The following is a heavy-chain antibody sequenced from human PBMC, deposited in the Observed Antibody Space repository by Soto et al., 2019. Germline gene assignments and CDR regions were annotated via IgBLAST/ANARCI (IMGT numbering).Heavy chain of an antibody. J-gene: IGHJ4*02. D-gene: IGHD3-22*01. CDR1: GFTFSNYA. Sequence: GGSLRLSCAASGFTFSNYAMSWVRQAPGKGLEWVSAISYGGGTTYYADSVKGRSTISRDNSKNTLYLQMNSLRAEDTAVYYCAKNPGYYYDSTGYHFDYWGQGTLVTVSS. CDR3: AKNPGYYYDSTGYHFDY. CDR2: ISYGGGTT. V-gene: IGHV3-23*01.